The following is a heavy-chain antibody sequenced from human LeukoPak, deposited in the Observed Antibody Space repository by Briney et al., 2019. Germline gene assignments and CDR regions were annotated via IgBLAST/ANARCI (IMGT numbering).Heavy chain of an antibody. J-gene: IGHJ6*03. CDR2: INPNSGGT. CDR1: GYTFTGYY. CDR3: ASPRYFDGGYYHMDV. D-gene: IGHD3-9*01. Sequence: ASVKVSCKASGYTFTGYYMHWVRQAPGQGLEWMGWINPNSGGTNYAQKFQGRVTMTRDTSISTAYMELSRLRSDDTAVYYCASPRYFDGGYYHMDVWGKGTTVTVSS. V-gene: IGHV1-2*02.